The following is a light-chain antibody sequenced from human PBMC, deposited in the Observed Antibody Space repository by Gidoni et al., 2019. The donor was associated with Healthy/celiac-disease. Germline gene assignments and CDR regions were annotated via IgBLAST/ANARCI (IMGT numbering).Light chain of an antibody. V-gene: IGLV1-44*01. CDR2: TNN. Sequence: QSVLTPPPSASATPGQRVTISCSGSSANFGSNTVNWYQQLPGTAPKLLIYTNNQRPSGVPDRFSGSKSGTSAALGISGRQSEDEADYYCAAWDDSLNGPWVFGGGTKLTVL. CDR3: AAWDDSLNGPWV. CDR1: SANFGSNT. J-gene: IGLJ3*02.